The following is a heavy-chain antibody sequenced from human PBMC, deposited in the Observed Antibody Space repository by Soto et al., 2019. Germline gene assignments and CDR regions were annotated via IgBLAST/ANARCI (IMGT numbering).Heavy chain of an antibody. CDR2: INDGSEE. J-gene: IGHJ4*02. CDR3: ARDDLCVDNGLYH. Sequence: QVQLVESGGGVVRPGTSLRLSCAATGFSFSAHGMHWVRQAPGKGLEWLAVINDGSEEGYADYVRGRFTISRDNARNILYLQMDNLRAEDSALYYCARDDLCVDNGLYHWGQGTLVTVSS. V-gene: IGHV3-33*01. D-gene: IGHD1-1*01. CDR1: GFSFSAHG.